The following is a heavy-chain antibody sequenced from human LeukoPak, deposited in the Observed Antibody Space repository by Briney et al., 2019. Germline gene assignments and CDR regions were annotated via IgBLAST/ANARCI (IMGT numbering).Heavy chain of an antibody. CDR1: GFTFTRHA. J-gene: IGHJ3*02. V-gene: IGHV3-30-3*01. Sequence: PGRSLRLSCAASGFTFTRHAMHWVRQAPGKGLEWIAVIVYDGTHQYYADSVKGRFTISRDNSKNTLYLQMNSLRAEDTAVYYCANHVVPAAIDAFDIWGQGTMVTVSS. D-gene: IGHD2-2*01. CDR2: IVYDGTHQ. CDR3: ANHVVPAAIDAFDI.